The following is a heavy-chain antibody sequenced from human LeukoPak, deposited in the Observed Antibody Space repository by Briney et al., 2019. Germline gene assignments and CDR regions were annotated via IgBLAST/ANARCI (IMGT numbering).Heavy chain of an antibody. CDR3: SRVGQSYSGSYEGIYFQQ. D-gene: IGHD6-6*01. CDR1: GFTFSSYW. J-gene: IGHJ1*01. CDR2: INGDGR. V-gene: IGHV3-74*01. Sequence: GGSLRLSCAASGFTFSSYWMSWVRQDPRKGLVWVSRINGDGRNADSVRGRFTISRDNAKNTLYLQMNTLRAEDTAVYYCSRVGQSYSGSYEGIYFQQWGQGTLVTVSS.